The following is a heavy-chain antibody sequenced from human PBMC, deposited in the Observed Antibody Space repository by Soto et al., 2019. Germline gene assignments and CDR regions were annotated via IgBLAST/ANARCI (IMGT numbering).Heavy chain of an antibody. Sequence: GASVKVSCKASGGTFSSYAISWVRQAPGQGLEWMGGIIPIFGTANYAQKFQGRVTITADESTSTAYMELSSLRDEDTAVYYCARGPSSFYYDSSAYQNLFDYWGQGALVTVSS. J-gene: IGHJ4*02. D-gene: IGHD3-22*01. CDR1: GGTFSSYA. CDR3: ARGPSSFYYDSSAYQNLFDY. V-gene: IGHV1-69*13. CDR2: IIPIFGTA.